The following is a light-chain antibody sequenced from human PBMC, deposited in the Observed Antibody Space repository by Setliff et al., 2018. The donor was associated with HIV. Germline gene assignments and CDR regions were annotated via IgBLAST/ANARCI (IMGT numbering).Light chain of an antibody. Sequence: HSALTQPASVSGSPGQAITISCTGTSSDVGSYRLVSWYQQHPGKAPKLMIYEVNKRPSGVSNRFSASKSGNTASLTISGLQAEDEADYYCCSYATSRSLVFGGGTKVTVL. CDR2: EVN. J-gene: IGLJ3*02. V-gene: IGLV2-23*02. CDR1: SSDVGSYRL. CDR3: CSYATSRSLV.